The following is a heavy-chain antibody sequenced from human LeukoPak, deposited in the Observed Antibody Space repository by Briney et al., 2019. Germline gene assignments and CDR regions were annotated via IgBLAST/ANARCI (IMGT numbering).Heavy chain of an antibody. CDR2: MNPNSGNT. J-gene: IGHJ6*03. CDR1: GYTFTSYD. V-gene: IGHV1-8*03. CDR3: AREGGAAAISYYMDV. Sequence: ASVKVSCKASGYTFTSYDINWVRQATGQGLEWMGWMNPNSGNTGYAQKFQGRVTITRNTSISAAYMELSSLRSEDTAVYYCAREGGAAAISYYMDVWGKGTTVTVSS. D-gene: IGHD2-2*01.